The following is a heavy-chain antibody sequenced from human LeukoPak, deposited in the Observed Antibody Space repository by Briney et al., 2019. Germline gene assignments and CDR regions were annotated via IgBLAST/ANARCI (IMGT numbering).Heavy chain of an antibody. CDR1: GYTFTGYY. CDR2: INSNSGDT. CDR3: ARDQGPRIAAAGKPADY. V-gene: IGHV1-2*02. J-gene: IGHJ4*02. Sequence: GASVKVSCKASGYTFTGYYMHWVRQVPGQGLEWMGWINSNSGDTNYAQKFQGRVTMTRDTSISTAYMELSRLRSDDTAVYYCARDQGPRIAAAGKPADYWGQGTLVTVSS. D-gene: IGHD6-13*01.